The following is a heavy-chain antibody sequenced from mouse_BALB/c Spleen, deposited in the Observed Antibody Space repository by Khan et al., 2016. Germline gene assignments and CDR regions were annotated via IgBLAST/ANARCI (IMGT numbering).Heavy chain of an antibody. V-gene: IGHV1S34*01. D-gene: IGHD2-14*01. Sequence: VNTRISVKISCKVSGYSFTGYFTHWVMQSVGKSPVWIGYISFYIGAISYNQKFKGKITFTVDTSSGTAYMQFNSQTSEDSAVYYCTRSGKRYDGVSWFAYWGQVTLVTVAA. CDR1: GYSFTGYF. J-gene: IGHJ3*01. CDR2: ISFYIGAI. CDR3: TRSGKRYDGVSWFAY.